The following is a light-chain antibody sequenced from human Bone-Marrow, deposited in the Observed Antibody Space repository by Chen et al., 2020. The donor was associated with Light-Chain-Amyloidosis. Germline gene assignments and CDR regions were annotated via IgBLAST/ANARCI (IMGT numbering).Light chain of an antibody. Sequence: SYALTQPSLASVFPGQIANITCSGNLITKNYVRWLQPQPGQAPVLVIYKDTERPSRNPEQFSGSSSETTATLTVSGAQVDDEADYHCYSATDDSLGVFGGGTRLTVL. J-gene: IGLJ3*02. CDR1: LITKNY. CDR2: KDT. V-gene: IGLV3-27*01. CDR3: YSATDDSLGV.